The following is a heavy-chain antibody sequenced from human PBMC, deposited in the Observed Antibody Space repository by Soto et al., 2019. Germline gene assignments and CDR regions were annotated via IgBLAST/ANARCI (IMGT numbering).Heavy chain of an antibody. D-gene: IGHD5-18*01. CDR3: TKAVGHDPRPTPGYKYGMDV. V-gene: IGHV1-69*01. Sequence: QVQLVQSGAEVKKPGSSVRVSCKASGGTFTTYAISWVRQARGQGLEWMGGIIPMFGTAKYAQRFQDRVTITADEYTSTAYMDLSSLRSEDTAVYYCTKAVGHDPRPTPGYKYGMDVWGQGTTVTVSS. J-gene: IGHJ6*02. CDR2: IIPMFGTA. CDR1: GGTFTTYA.